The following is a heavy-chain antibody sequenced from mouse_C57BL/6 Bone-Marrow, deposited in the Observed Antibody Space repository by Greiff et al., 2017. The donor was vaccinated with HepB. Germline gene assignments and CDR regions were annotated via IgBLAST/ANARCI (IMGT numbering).Heavy chain of an antibody. V-gene: IGHV2-9*01. Sequence: VQGVESGPGLVAPSQSLSITCTVSGFSLTSYGVDWVRQPPGKGLEWLGVIWGGGSTNYNSALMSRLSISKDNSKSQVFLKMNSLQTDDTAMYYCAKRPYGSSLYWYFDVWGTGTTVTVSS. D-gene: IGHD1-1*01. CDR2: IWGGGST. CDR1: GFSLTSYG. J-gene: IGHJ1*03. CDR3: AKRPYGSSLYWYFDV.